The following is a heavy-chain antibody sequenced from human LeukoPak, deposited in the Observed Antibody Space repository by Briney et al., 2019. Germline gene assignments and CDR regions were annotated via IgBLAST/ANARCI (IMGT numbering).Heavy chain of an antibody. CDR2: INPSGYDK. J-gene: IGHJ4*02. V-gene: IGHV3-48*03. D-gene: IGHD2-15*01. Sequence: PGGSLRLSCAACRFTFSSYQMNWPGQAPGKGLEWISIINPSGYDKEYADAVKGRFSISRDNAKNSLFLQMNSLRDEDTAVYYCVDTYCIDGNCYSRPFDYWGQGTLVTVSS. CDR3: VDTYCIDGNCYSRPFDY. CDR1: RFTFSSYQ.